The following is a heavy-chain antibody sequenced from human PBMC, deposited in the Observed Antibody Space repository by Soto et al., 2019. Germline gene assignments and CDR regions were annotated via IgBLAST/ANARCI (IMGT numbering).Heavy chain of an antibody. J-gene: IGHJ4*02. CDR3: ARGGRIRASGWFDY. CDR2: IQQGGSGK. D-gene: IGHD6-19*01. Sequence: EVQLVESGGGLVQPGGALRLSCAASRFTFSTYWMSWVRQAPGKGLEWVPKIQQGGSGKYYVDSVKGRFTISRDHAKNSLYLQMNSLRPEDTAVYYCARGGRIRASGWFDYWGQGTLVTVSS. V-gene: IGHV3-7*03. CDR1: RFTFSTYW.